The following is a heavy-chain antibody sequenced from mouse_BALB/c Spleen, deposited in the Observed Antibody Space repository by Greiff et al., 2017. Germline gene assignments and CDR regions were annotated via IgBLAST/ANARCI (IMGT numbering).Heavy chain of an antibody. D-gene: IGHD4-1*01. CDR3: ARNWYYFDY. Sequence: QVQLQQSGAELVRPGTSVKVSCKASGYAFTNYLIEWVKQRPGQGLEWIGVINPGSGGTNYNEKFKGKATLTADKSSSTAYMQLSSLTSDDSAVYFCARNWYYFDYWSQGTTLTVSS. J-gene: IGHJ2*01. CDR1: GYAFTNYL. CDR2: INPGSGGT. V-gene: IGHV1-54*01.